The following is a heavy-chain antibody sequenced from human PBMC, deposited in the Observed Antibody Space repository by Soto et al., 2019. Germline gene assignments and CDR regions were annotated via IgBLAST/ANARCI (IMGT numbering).Heavy chain of an antibody. V-gene: IGHV3-30*18. CDR2: ISYDGSNK. J-gene: IGHJ5*02. CDR3: AKEWESTKFSGSFDP. Sequence: GGSLRLSCAASGFTFSSYGMHWVRQAPGKGLEWVAVISYDGSNKYYADSVKGRFTISRDNSKNTLYLQMNSLRAEDTAVYYCAKEWESTKFSGSFDPWGQGTLVTVSS. CDR1: GFTFSSYG. D-gene: IGHD1-26*01.